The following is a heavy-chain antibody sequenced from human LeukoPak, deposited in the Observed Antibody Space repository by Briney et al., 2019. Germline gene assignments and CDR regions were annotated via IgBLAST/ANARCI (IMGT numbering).Heavy chain of an antibody. CDR2: ISGSGGST. CDR3: GRGDGYLVDH. D-gene: IGHD5-24*01. V-gene: IGHV3-23*01. Sequence: PGGSLRLSCAASGFTFSSYAMSWVRQAPGKGLEWVSAISGSGGSTYYADTVKGRFTISRDDARTSLFLQMNSLRAEDTGVYYCGRGDGYLVDHWGQGTLVTVST. J-gene: IGHJ4*02. CDR1: GFTFSSYA.